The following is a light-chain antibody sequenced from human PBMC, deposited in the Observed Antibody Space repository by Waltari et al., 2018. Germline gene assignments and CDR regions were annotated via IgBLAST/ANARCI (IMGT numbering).Light chain of an antibody. J-gene: IGKJ2*01. V-gene: IGKV3-20*01. Sequence: RARESLTKRYLSWYQQKPGQAPRLLIYGASSRAAGIPDRFSGSGSGTDFTLTISRLEPEDFAVYYCQQYGSSVLYTFGQGTKLEIK. CDR2: GAS. CDR3: QQYGSSVLYT. CDR1: ESLTKRY.